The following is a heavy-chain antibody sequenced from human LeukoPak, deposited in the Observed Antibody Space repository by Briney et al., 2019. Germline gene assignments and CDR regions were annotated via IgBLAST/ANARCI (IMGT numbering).Heavy chain of an antibody. CDR2: INPNNGGT. J-gene: IGHJ4*02. CDR3: ARDGSQMTIAGTAVDY. Sequence: GASVTVSCKASGYAFTGYYAHWVRQAPGQGLEWMGWINPNNGGTEYAQKFRGRVTMTRDTSTGTAYMNLNSLRSDDTAVYYCARDGSQMTIAGTAVDYWGQGTLVTVSS. CDR1: GYAFTGYY. V-gene: IGHV1-2*02. D-gene: IGHD1-7*01.